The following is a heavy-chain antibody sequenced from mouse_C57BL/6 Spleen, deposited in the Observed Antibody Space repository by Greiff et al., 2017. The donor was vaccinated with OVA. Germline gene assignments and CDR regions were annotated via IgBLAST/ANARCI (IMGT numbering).Heavy chain of an antibody. V-gene: IGHV5-15*01. CDR2: ISNLAYSI. Sequence: EVKLMESGGGLVQPGGSLKLSCAASGFTFSDYGMAWVRQAPRKGPEWVAFISNLAYSIYYADTVTGRFTISRENAKNTLYLEMSSLRSEDTAMYYCARRGHYDYAMDYWGQGTSVTVSS. J-gene: IGHJ4*01. CDR3: ARRGHYDYAMDY. CDR1: GFTFSDYG. D-gene: IGHD2-4*01.